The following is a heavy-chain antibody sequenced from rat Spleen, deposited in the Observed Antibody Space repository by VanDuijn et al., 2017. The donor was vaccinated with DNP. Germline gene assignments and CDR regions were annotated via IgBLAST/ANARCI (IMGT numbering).Heavy chain of an antibody. V-gene: IGHV5-29*01. CDR1: GFTFSYYW. CDR3: ARHYGGYSYYWYFDF. D-gene: IGHD1-11*01. Sequence: EVQLVESGGGLVQPGRSLKLSCVASGFTFSYYWMTWIRQVPGKGLEWIASIIYDGSSTYYRDSVKGRFTISRDNAKSTLYLQMDSLRSEDTATYYCARHYGGYSYYWYFDFWGPGTMVTVSS. J-gene: IGHJ1*01. CDR2: IIYDGSST.